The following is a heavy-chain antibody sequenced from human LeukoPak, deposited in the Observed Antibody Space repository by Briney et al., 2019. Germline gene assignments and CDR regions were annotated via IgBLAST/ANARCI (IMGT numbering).Heavy chain of an antibody. CDR3: AKDYPSAVGASPFEY. CDR2: IGYDGSNNYDGSSK. Sequence: PGGSLRLSCAASGFTFSSSGMQWVRQAPGKGLEWVTFIGYDGSNNYDGSSKYYADSVKGRFTISRDNSKNTLYLQMNSLRPEDTALYYCAKDYPSAVGASPFEYWGREPWPPSP. J-gene: IGHJ4*02. D-gene: IGHD1-26*01. CDR1: GFTFSSSG. V-gene: IGHV3-30*02.